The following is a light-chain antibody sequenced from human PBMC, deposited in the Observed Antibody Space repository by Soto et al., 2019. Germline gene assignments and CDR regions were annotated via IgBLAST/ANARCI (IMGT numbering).Light chain of an antibody. J-gene: IGLJ2*01. Sequence: QAVVTQPPSASGTPGQRVTISCSGSSSNIGKNVVNWYQHLPGTAPKLLIYFNDQRPSGVPDRFSGSKSGTSASLAISGLQSEDEADYYCAAWDDSLNGSVVFGGGTKVTVL. CDR1: SSNIGKNV. V-gene: IGLV1-44*01. CDR2: FND. CDR3: AAWDDSLNGSVV.